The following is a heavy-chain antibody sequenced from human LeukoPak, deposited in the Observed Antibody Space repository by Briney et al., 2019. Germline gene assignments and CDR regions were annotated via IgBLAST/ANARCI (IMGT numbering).Heavy chain of an antibody. CDR3: ARSRPGDYYFDY. D-gene: IGHD4-17*01. CDR2: IYYSGST. CDR1: GGSISSSSYY. Sequence: SETLSLTCTVSGGSISSSSYYWGWLRQPPGKGLEWIGSIYYSGSTYYNPSLKSRVTISVDTSKNQFSLKLSSVTAADTAVYYCARSRPGDYYFDYWGQGTLVTVSS. V-gene: IGHV4-39*01. J-gene: IGHJ4*02.